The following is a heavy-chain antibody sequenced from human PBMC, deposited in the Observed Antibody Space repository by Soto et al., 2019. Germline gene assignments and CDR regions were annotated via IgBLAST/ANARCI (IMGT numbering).Heavy chain of an antibody. V-gene: IGHV3-30*03. CDR1: GFGFSNFG. J-gene: IGHJ4*02. CDR3: MAHFGGEVAMPAADVTY. D-gene: IGHD2-2*01. Sequence: QVQLVESGGGVVQPGRSLRLSCAASGFGFSNFGMPWVRQAPGKGLEWVAVISFDGSLQKYGDSVKGRFTISRDNSKNMWFLEMNSLRAEDTAVCAKMAHFGGEVAMPAADVTYWGQGTLVIVSS. CDR2: ISFDGSLQ.